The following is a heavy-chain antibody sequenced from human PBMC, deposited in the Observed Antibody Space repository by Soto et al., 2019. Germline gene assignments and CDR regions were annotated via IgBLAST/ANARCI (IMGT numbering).Heavy chain of an antibody. J-gene: IGHJ4*02. CDR1: GGSISNHH. CDR3: ARGNQLIFDY. Sequence: QVQLQESGPGLVKPSETLSLTCTVSGGSISNHHWYWIRLPPGKGLELIGYASQTGVTRYHPSLDDRVTVSVDASRSQVSLELRSVTTADTAVYYCARGNQLIFDYWGQGILVTASS. V-gene: IGHV4-59*11. CDR2: ASQTGVT. D-gene: IGHD2-2*01.